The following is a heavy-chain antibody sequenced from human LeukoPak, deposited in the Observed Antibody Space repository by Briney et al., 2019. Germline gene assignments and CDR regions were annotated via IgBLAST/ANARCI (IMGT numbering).Heavy chain of an antibody. Sequence: ASVKVSCKASGYTFTGYYIHWVRQAPGQGLEWMGWINPNSGGTNSARKFQGWVTMTRDTSISTAYMELSRLRSDDTAVYYCARDLYRGYSYGYGYWGQGTLVTVSS. CDR2: INPNSGGT. CDR3: ARDLYRGYSYGYGY. V-gene: IGHV1-2*04. CDR1: GYTFTGYY. J-gene: IGHJ4*02. D-gene: IGHD5-18*01.